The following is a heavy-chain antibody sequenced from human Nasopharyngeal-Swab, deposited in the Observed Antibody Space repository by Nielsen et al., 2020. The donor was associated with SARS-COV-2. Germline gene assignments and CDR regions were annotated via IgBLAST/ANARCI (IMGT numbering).Heavy chain of an antibody. J-gene: IGHJ2*01. Sequence: WIRQPPGKGLEWIGYIYYSGSTNYNPSLKSRVTISVDTSKNQFSLKLSSVTAADTAVYYCARDITYYDILTGYFSYWYFDLWGRGTLVTVS. V-gene: IGHV4-59*01. CDR3: ARDITYYDILTGYFSYWYFDL. D-gene: IGHD3-9*01. CDR2: IYYSGST.